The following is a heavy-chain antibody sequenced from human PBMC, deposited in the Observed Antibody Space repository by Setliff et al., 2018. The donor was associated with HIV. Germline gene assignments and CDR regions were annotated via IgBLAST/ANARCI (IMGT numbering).Heavy chain of an antibody. Sequence: ASVKVSCKASGYTFTSNVMHWVRQAPGQGLEWMGWINTGNGNTKYSQDFQGRVTITRDTSASTAYMELSSLRSEDMAVYYCARGRYDDFWSGYYYFDYWGQGTQVTVSS. J-gene: IGHJ4*02. CDR1: GYTFTSNV. CDR2: INTGNGNT. D-gene: IGHD3-3*01. CDR3: ARGRYDDFWSGYYYFDY. V-gene: IGHV1-3*03.